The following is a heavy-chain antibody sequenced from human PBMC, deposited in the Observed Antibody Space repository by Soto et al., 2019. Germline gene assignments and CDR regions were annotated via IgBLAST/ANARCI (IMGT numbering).Heavy chain of an antibody. Sequence: EGQLVESGGGLIQPGGSLRLSCAVSGFTVSDTYMSWVRQAPGKGLEWISVIYRGLATYYADSVKGRFTISRDDSKNTVYLQMNSLTAEDTAVYFCARDRSDSSRDDSFDIWGQGTMVTVSS. CDR2: IYRGLAT. CDR3: ARDRSDSSRDDSFDI. CDR1: GFTVSDTY. J-gene: IGHJ3*02. D-gene: IGHD6-25*01. V-gene: IGHV3-53*01.